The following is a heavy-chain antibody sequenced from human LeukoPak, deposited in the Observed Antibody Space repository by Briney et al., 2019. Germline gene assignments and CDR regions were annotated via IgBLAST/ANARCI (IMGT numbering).Heavy chain of an antibody. CDR2: ISWNSGSI. V-gene: IGHV3-9*01. J-gene: IGHJ5*02. CDR1: GFTFDDYA. Sequence: GGSLRLSCAASGFTFDDYAMHWVRQAPGKGLEWVSGISWNSGSIGYADSVKGRFTISRDNAKNTLYLQMNSLRDEDTAVYYCARDWWFDPWGQGTLVIV. CDR3: ARDWWFDP.